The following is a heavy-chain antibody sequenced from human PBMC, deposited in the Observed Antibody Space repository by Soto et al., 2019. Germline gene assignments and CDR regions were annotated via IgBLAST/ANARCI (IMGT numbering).Heavy chain of an antibody. CDR1: GFSLRTSGVG. CDR2: IYWNDDK. D-gene: IGHD6-19*01. V-gene: IGHV2-5*01. Sequence: SGPTLVNPTHTLTLTCIFSGFSLRTSGVGVGWIRQPPGKALEWLGFIYWNDDKRYSQSLKSRLTITKDTSKNQVVLTMTNMDPVETATYYCAKSGSSGWYGWFDPGGQGTLVTVSS. CDR3: AKSGSSGWYGWFDP. J-gene: IGHJ5*02.